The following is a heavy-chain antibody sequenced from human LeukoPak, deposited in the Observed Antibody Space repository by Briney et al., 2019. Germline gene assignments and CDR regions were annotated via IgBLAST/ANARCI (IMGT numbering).Heavy chain of an antibody. CDR2: IIPILGIA. J-gene: IGHJ4*02. V-gene: IGHV1-69*04. CDR3: ARDREGGDCFN. D-gene: IGHD2-21*02. Sequence: GASVKVPCKASGYTFTTYFMHWVRQAPGQGLEWMGRIIPILGIANYAQKFQGRVTITADKSTSTAYMELSSLRSEDTAVYYCARDREGGDCFNWGQGTLVTVSS. CDR1: GYTFTTYF.